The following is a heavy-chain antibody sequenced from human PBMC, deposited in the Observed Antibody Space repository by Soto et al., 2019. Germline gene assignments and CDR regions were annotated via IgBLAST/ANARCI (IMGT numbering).Heavy chain of an antibody. Sequence: GASVKVSCKASGGTFSSYAISWVRQAPGQGLEGMGGIIPIFGTANYAQKFQGRVTITADESTSTAYMELSSLGSEYTAVYYCSRDRPYCYDSSGYYDDAFDIWGQGTMVTDS. CDR1: GGTFSSYA. CDR2: IIPIFGTA. V-gene: IGHV1-69*13. J-gene: IGHJ3*02. D-gene: IGHD3-22*01. CDR3: SRDRPYCYDSSGYYDDAFDI.